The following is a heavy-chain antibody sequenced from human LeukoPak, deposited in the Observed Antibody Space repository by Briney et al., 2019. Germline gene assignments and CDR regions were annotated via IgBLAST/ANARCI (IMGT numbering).Heavy chain of an antibody. CDR2: ISSSSSYI. J-gene: IGHJ5*02. D-gene: IGHD2-2*01. CDR1: GFTFSSYS. Sequence: GGSLRLSCAASGFTFSSYSMNWVRQAPGKGLEWVSSISSSSSYIYYADSVKGRFTISRDNAKNSLYLQMNSLRAGDTAVYYCARGLYCSSTSCYFVVGWFDPWGQGTLVTVSS. V-gene: IGHV3-21*01. CDR3: ARGLYCSSTSCYFVVGWFDP.